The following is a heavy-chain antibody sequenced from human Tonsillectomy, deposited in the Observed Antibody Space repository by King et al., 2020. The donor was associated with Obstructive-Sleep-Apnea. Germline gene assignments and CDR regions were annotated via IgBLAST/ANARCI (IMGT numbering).Heavy chain of an antibody. J-gene: IGHJ6*02. CDR2: MNPNSANT. V-gene: IGHV1-8*01. CDR1: GYTFTGYD. Sequence: VQLVESGAEVKKPGASVKVSCKASGYTFTGYDIIWVRQASGQGLEWMGWMNPNSANTGYTQNFQGRVTMTRNTSITTACMELSSLTSEDTAIYYCARQRSRAYGMDVWGQGTTVTVSS. D-gene: IGHD3-16*01. CDR3: ARQRSRAYGMDV.